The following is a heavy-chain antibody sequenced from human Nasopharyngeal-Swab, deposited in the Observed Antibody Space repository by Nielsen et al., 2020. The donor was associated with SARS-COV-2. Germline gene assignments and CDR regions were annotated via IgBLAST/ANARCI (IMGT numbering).Heavy chain of an antibody. CDR2: MNPKSGVT. V-gene: IGHV1-2*02. D-gene: IGHD7-27*01. J-gene: IGHJ4*02. Sequence: VRQMPGKGLEWMGWMNPKSGVTSYAQKFQGRVTMTWDTSTSTAYMELSSLRSDDTAVYYCARDATGDEYFDYWGQGTLVTVSS. CDR3: ARDATGDEYFDY.